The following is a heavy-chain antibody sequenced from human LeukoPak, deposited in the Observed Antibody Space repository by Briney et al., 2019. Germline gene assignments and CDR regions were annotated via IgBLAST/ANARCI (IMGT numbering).Heavy chain of an antibody. Sequence: GGSLRLSCAASGFTFSSYWMSWVRQAPGKGLEWVANIRQDGSDKYYVDSVKGRFTISRDNAKNSLYLQMNSLRAEDTAVYYCARDGGSAMPFDYWGQGTLVTVSS. D-gene: IGHD2-2*01. V-gene: IGHV3-7*01. J-gene: IGHJ4*02. CDR1: GFTFSSYW. CDR2: IRQDGSDK. CDR3: ARDGGSAMPFDY.